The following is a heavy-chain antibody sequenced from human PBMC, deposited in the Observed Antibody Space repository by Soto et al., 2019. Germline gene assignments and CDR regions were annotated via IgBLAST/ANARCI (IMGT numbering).Heavy chain of an antibody. Sequence: EVQLLESGGGLVQPGGSLRLSCAASEFTFSTYAMSWVRQAPGRGLEWVSGIFGSGSSPLYADSVRGRFTISRDNSKNTLYLQMNSLRAEDTAVYYCSKGVREKWLMPIDYWGQGALVTVSS. CDR1: EFTFSTYA. CDR3: SKGVREKWLMPIDY. J-gene: IGHJ4*01. V-gene: IGHV3-23*01. D-gene: IGHD6-19*01. CDR2: IFGSGSSP.